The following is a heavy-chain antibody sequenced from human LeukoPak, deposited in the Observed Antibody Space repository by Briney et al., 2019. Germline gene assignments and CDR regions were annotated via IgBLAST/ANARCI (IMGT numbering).Heavy chain of an antibody. CDR1: GFTFSNHW. CDR3: AKKLRWDCSSTTCPKGDCFDP. V-gene: IGHV3-74*01. D-gene: IGHD2-2*01. Sequence: SGGSLRLSCAASGFTFSNHWMHWVRQAPGKGLMWVSRINRGGSRTDYADSVKGRFTISRDDAKNTLYLQLNSLRAEDTAVCYCAKKLRWDCSSTTCPKGDCFDPWGQGTLVTVSS. J-gene: IGHJ5*02. CDR2: INRGGSRT.